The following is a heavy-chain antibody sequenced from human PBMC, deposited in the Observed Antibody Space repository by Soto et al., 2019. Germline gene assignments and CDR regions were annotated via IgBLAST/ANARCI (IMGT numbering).Heavy chain of an antibody. CDR1: GGTFDRYA. J-gene: IGHJ4*02. V-gene: IGHV1-69*01. Sequence: QVQLVQSGAEVKKLGSSVKVSCKASGGTFDRYAISWVRQAPGQGLEWMGGIIPIFVTPKYTQKFQGRVTITADDSTSRAYVELTVIKSEDTAVYYYASSDSYDSSGFYGRFAFWGQGTLVTVSS. D-gene: IGHD3-22*01. CDR3: ASSDSYDSSGFYGRFAF. CDR2: IIPIFVTP.